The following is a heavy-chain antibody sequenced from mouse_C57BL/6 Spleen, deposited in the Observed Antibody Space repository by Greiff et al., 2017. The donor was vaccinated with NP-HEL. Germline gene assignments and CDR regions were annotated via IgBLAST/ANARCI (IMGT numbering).Heavy chain of an antibody. Sequence: EVQLQESGGGLVKPGGSLKLSCAASGFTFSSYTMSWVRQTPEKRLEWVATISGGGGNTYYPDSVKGRFTISRDNAKNTLYLQMSSLRSEDTALYYCAREGLRRVYYFDYWGQGTTLTVSS. D-gene: IGHD2-2*01. V-gene: IGHV5-9*01. J-gene: IGHJ2*01. CDR2: ISGGGGNT. CDR1: GFTFSSYT. CDR3: AREGLRRVYYFDY.